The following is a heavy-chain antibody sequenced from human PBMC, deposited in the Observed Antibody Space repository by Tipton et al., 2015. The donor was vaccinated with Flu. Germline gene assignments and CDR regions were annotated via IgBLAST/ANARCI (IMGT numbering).Heavy chain of an antibody. J-gene: IGHJ6*02. CDR1: GFTFSSYA. D-gene: IGHD5-18*01. Sequence: SLRLSCAASGFTFSSYAMSWVRQAPGQGLEWVSAISGSGGSTYYADSVKGRFTISRDNSKNTLYLQMNSLRAEDTAVYYCAKGARGYSYYDDYYYYYGMDVWGQGTTVTVSS. CDR3: AKGARGYSYYDDYYYYYGMDV. V-gene: IGHV3-23*01. CDR2: ISGSGGST.